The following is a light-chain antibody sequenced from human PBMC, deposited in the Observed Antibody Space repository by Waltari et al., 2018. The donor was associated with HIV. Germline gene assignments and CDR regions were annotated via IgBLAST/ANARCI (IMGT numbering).Light chain of an antibody. Sequence: EIVMTQSPATLSVSPGERATLSCRASQSVSSNLAWYQQKPGQAPRLLIYGASTRATGIPARFSGSGSGTEFTLTISSLQSEDFVAYYCQQYNNWPLTFGPGTKVDIK. J-gene: IGKJ3*01. CDR1: QSVSSN. CDR3: QQYNNWPLT. V-gene: IGKV3-15*01. CDR2: GAS.